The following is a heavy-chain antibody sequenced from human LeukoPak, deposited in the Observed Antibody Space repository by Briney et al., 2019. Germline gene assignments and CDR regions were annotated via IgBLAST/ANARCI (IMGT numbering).Heavy chain of an antibody. D-gene: IGHD3-3*01. V-gene: IGHV3-48*01. Sequence: GGSLRLSCAASGFTFSSYSMNLVRQAPGKGLEWVSYISSSSSTIYYADSVKGRFTISRDNAKNSLYLQMHSLRAEDTAVYYCARANTPYYDFWSGYRHDAFDIWGQGTMVTVSS. J-gene: IGHJ3*02. CDR2: ISSSSSTI. CDR3: ARANTPYYDFWSGYRHDAFDI. CDR1: GFTFSSYS.